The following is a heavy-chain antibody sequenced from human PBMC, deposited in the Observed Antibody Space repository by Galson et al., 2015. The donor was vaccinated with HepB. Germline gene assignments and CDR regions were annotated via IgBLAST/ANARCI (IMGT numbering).Heavy chain of an antibody. Sequence: SVKVSCKASGYTFSTYSIHWVRQAPGQGLEWMGWISPYNRDTSYTHKLQERVTMTTDTSTSTAFMELMRLRSDDTAIYYGARCALVVAVGATQYSCFGPWGQGTLVTVSS. CDR1: GYTFSTYS. CDR3: ARCALVVAVGATQYSCFGP. V-gene: IGHV1-18*01. J-gene: IGHJ5*02. D-gene: IGHD2-15*01. CDR2: ISPYNRDT.